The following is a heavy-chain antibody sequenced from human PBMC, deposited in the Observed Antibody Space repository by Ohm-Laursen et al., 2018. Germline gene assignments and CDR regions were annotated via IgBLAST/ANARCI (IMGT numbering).Heavy chain of an antibody. J-gene: IGHJ6*02. V-gene: IGHV3-23*03. CDR3: AREDNGGYYYYGLGV. CDR1: GFTFRRDA. Sequence: SLRLSCAASGFTFRRDAMSWVRQAPGRGLEWVSFIGSGGTTYYEDSVKGRFTISRDNSKNTLYLQMNSLRAEDTAVYYCAREDNGGYYYYGLGVWGQGTTVTVSS. CDR2: IGSGGTT. D-gene: IGHD4-23*01.